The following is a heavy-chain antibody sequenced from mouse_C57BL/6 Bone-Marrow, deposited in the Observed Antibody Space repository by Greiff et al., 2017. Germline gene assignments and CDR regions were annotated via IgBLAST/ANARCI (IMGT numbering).Heavy chain of an antibody. CDR2: IHPNSGST. CDR3: ARWACYYGWLY. V-gene: IGHV1-64*01. Sequence: QVQLQQPGAELVKPGASVKLSCKASGYTFTSYWMHWVQQRPGQGLEWIGMIHPNSGSTNYNEKFKSKATRTVDKSSSTDYMQSSRLTSEDSAVYYRARWACYYGWLYWGQGTLVTVSA. D-gene: IGHD2-2*01. CDR1: GYTFTSYW. J-gene: IGHJ3*01.